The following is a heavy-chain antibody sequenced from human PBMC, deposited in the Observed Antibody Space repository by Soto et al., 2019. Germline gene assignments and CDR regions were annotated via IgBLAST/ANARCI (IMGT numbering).Heavy chain of an antibody. CDR1: GVSISSGGYS. CDR2: IYHSGST. V-gene: IGHV4-30-2*01. CDR3: ARDFDY. J-gene: IGHJ4*02. Sequence: SETLSLTCAVSGVSISSGGYSWSWIRQPPGKGLEWIGYIYHSGSTYYNPSLKSRVTISVDRSKNQFSLKLSSVTAADTAVYYCARDFDYWGQGTLVTVSS.